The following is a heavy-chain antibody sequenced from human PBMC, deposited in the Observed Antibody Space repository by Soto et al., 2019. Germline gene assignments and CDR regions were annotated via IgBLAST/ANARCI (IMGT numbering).Heavy chain of an antibody. V-gene: IGHV3-9*01. CDR1: GFTFDDYA. Sequence: EVQLVESGGGLVQPGRSLRLSCAASGFTFDDYAMHWVRQAPGKGLEWVSGISWNSGSIGYADSVKGRFTISRDNAKNSLYLQMNNLRAEDTALYYGAKGFYDFWSGYPCDYWGQGTLVTVSS. D-gene: IGHD3-3*01. CDR3: AKGFYDFWSGYPCDY. J-gene: IGHJ4*02. CDR2: ISWNSGSI.